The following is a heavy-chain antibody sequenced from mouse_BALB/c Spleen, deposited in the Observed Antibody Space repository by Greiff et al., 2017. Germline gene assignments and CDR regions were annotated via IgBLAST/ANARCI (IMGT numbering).Heavy chain of an antibody. CDR3: ARDRGHYGSSPFYAMDY. CDR2: ISDGGSYT. V-gene: IGHV5-4*02. CDR1: GFTFSDYY. Sequence: EVHLVESGGGLVKPGGSLKLSCAASGFTFSDYYMYWVRQTPEKRLEWVATISDGGSYTYYPDSVKGRFTISRDNAKNNLYLQMSSLKSEDTAMYYCARDRGHYGSSPFYAMDYWGQGTSVTVSS. D-gene: IGHD1-1*01. J-gene: IGHJ4*01.